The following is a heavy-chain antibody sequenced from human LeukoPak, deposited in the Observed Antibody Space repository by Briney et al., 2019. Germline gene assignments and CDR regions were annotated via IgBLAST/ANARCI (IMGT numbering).Heavy chain of an antibody. V-gene: IGHV3-53*05. D-gene: IGHD3-3*01. Sequence: HPGGSLRLSCAASGFTVSSNYMSWVRQAPGKGLEWVSVIYSGGSTYYADSVKGRFTISRDNSKNTLYLQMNSLRAEDTAVYYCARDLVSAGFLEWSYYYYGMDVWGQGTTVTVSS. CDR1: GFTVSSNY. CDR2: IYSGGST. CDR3: ARDLVSAGFLEWSYYYYGMDV. J-gene: IGHJ6*02.